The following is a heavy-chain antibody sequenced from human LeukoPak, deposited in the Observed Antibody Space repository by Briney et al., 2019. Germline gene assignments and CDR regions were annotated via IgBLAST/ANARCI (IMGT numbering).Heavy chain of an antibody. V-gene: IGHV4-59*01. J-gene: IGHJ4*02. CDR3: AREYSGYDGWDY. CDR2: IYYSGST. D-gene: IGHD5-12*01. Sequence: PSETLSLTCTVSGGSISSYYWSWIRQPPGKGLEWIGYIYYSGSTNYNPSLKSRVTISVDTSKNQFSLKLSSVTAADTAVYYCAREYSGYDGWDYWGQGTLVTVSS. CDR1: GGSISSYY.